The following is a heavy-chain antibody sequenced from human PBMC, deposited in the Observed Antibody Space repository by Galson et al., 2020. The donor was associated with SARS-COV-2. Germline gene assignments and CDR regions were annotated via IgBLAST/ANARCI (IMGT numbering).Heavy chain of an antibody. CDR2: IHYSGST. J-gene: IGHJ4*02. D-gene: IGHD1-26*01. Sequence: SETLSLTCTVSGGSITSYYWNWIRQPPGKGLEWIGYIHYSGSTNYNPSLKSRVTISVDTSKSQFSLKLSSVTAADTAVYYCARGRSGSYHSPFDYWGQGTLVTVSS. V-gene: IGHV4-59*01. CDR3: ARGRSGSYHSPFDY. CDR1: GGSITSYY.